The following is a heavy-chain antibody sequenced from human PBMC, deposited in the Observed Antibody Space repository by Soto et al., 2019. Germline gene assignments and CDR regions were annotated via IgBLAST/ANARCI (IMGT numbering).Heavy chain of an antibody. CDR2: VSSDGHST. V-gene: IGHV3-64*02. CDR1: GFPFSQYA. J-gene: IGHJ6*03. D-gene: IGHD1-26*01. Sequence: PGGSLRLSCVASGFPFSQYAMHWVRQAPGKGMEYVSAVSSDGHSTYYAESVKGRFTISRDNSKNTLYLQMGSLRGEDMAVYYCARRPYGSLGYYYHYLDVWAKGTSVTVSS. CDR3: ARRPYGSLGYYYHYLDV.